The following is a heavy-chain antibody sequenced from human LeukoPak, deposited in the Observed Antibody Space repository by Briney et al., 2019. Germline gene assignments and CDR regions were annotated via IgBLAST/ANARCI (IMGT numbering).Heavy chain of an antibody. V-gene: IGHV3-33*08. CDR2: IWCDGSNK. J-gene: IGHJ3*02. CDR3: ARDTDIRAFDI. Sequence: GGSLRLSCAASGFTFSSYGMHWVRQAPGKGLEWVAVIWCDGSNKYYADSVKGRFTISRDNSKNTLYLQMNSLRAEDTAVYYCARDTDIRAFDIWGQGTMVTVSS. CDR1: GFTFSSYG.